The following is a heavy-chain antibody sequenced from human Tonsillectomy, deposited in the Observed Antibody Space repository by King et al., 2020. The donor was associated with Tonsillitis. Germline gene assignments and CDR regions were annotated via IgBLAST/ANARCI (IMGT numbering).Heavy chain of an antibody. Sequence: VQLVELGGGVVKPGRSLRLSCAASGFTFSSYGMHWARQATGKGLEWVAVISYDGSKKYYADYVKGRFTISRDNSKNTLYLQMNSLRAEDTAVYYCAKAFWGDRRDYWGQGTLVTVSS. CDR3: AKAFWGDRRDY. V-gene: IGHV3-30*18. J-gene: IGHJ4*02. CDR2: ISYDGSKK. CDR1: GFTFSSYG. D-gene: IGHD2/OR15-2a*01.